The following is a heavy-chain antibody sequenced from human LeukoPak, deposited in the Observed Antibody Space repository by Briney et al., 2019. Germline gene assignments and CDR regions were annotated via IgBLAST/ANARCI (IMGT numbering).Heavy chain of an antibody. CDR3: ARDPYSGNYGAYYYYYMDV. D-gene: IGHD1-26*01. CDR1: GFTFSSYS. J-gene: IGHJ6*03. CDR2: ITSGSSYI. Sequence: PGGSLRLSCAASGFTFSSYSMNWVRQAPGQRLEWVSSITSGSSYIYYADSVKGRFTISRDNAKSSLYLQMDSLRAEDTAVYYCARDPYSGNYGAYYYYYMDVWGKGTTVTISS. V-gene: IGHV3-21*01.